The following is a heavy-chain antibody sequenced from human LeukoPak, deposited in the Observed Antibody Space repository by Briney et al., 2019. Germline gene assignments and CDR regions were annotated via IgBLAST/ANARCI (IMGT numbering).Heavy chain of an antibody. D-gene: IGHD1-1*01. CDR3: ARRRYNYGDFDH. CDR1: GGSISSYY. J-gene: IGHJ4*02. V-gene: IGHV4-59*04. Sequence: SETLSLTCTVSGGSISSYYWSWIRQPPGKGLEWIGSVYYDGSTSYSPSLKSRVTIYVDTSKSQFSLRLSSVTAADTAVYYCARRRYNYGDFDHWGQGTLVTVSS. CDR2: VYYDGST.